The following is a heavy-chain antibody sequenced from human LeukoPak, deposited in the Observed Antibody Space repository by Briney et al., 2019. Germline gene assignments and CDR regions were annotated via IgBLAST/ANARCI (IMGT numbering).Heavy chain of an antibody. J-gene: IGHJ3*02. CDR1: GFTFSSYS. CDR2: ISSSSSYI. CDR3: AKGTTVKPDAFDI. D-gene: IGHD4-17*01. V-gene: IGHV3-21*01. Sequence: GGSLRLSCAASGFTFSSYSMNWVRQAPGKGLEWVSSISSSSSYIYYADSVKGRFTISRGNAKNSLYLQMNSLRAEDTAVYYCAKGTTVKPDAFDIWGQGTMVTVSS.